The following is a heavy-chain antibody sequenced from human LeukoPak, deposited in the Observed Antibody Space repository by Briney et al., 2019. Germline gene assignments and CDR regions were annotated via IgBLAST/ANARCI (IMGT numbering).Heavy chain of an antibody. CDR2: IIPIFGTA. CDR1: GGTFSSYA. D-gene: IGHD4-17*01. J-gene: IGHJ3*02. CDR3: ARGSSDYGDYVYAFDI. Sequence: GASVKVSCKASGGTFSSYAISWVRQAPGQGLEWMGGIIPIFGTANYAQKFQGRVTITADESTSTAYMELSSLRSEDTAVYYCARGSSDYGDYVYAFDIWGQGTMVTVSS. V-gene: IGHV1-69*13.